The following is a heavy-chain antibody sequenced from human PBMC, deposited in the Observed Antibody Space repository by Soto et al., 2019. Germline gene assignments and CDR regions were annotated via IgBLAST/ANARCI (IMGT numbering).Heavy chain of an antibody. CDR3: ARHEDSSGWLNYFDS. J-gene: IGHJ4*02. D-gene: IGHD6-19*01. V-gene: IGHV4-59*08. CDR1: GGSISSYY. CDR2: IYYSGST. Sequence: SETLSLTCTVSGGSISSYYWSWIRQPPGKGLEWIGYIYYSGSTYNPSLKSRVTISVDTSKNQFSLKLSSVTAADTALYYCARHEDSSGWLNYFDSWGQGTLVTVSS.